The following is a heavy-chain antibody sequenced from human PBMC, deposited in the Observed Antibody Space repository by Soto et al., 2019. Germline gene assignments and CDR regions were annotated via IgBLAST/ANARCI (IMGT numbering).Heavy chain of an antibody. V-gene: IGHV4-31*03. CDR3: ARVPVRGLYYYYGMDV. D-gene: IGHD3-10*01. J-gene: IGHJ6*04. CDR2: IYYSGST. CDR1: GGSISSGGYY. Sequence: PSETLSLTCTVSGGSISSGGYYWSWIRQHPGKGLEWIGYIYYSGSTYYNPSLKSRVTISVDTSKNQFSLKLSSVTAADTAVYYCARVPVRGLYYYYGMDVWGKGTTVTVS.